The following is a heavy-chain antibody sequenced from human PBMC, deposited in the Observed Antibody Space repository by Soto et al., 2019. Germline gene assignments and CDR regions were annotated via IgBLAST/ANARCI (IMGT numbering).Heavy chain of an antibody. Sequence: XGSLRISWAASGFTFSSYAGSWVLQAPGKGLEWVSAISGSGGSTYYADSVKGRFTISRDNSKNTLYLQMNSLRADDTAVYYCAKGPQQLVHGVFDSWGQGTLVTVSS. D-gene: IGHD6-6*01. J-gene: IGHJ4*02. CDR1: GFTFSSYA. CDR2: ISGSGGST. V-gene: IGHV3-23*01. CDR3: AKGPQQLVHGVFDS.